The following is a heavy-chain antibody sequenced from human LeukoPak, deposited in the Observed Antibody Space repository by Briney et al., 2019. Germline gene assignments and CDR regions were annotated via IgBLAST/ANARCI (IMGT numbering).Heavy chain of an antibody. CDR3: AKSVDTAMVTYFQH. V-gene: IGHV3-7*03. CDR2: IKQDGSEK. CDR1: GFTFSSYW. J-gene: IGHJ1*01. D-gene: IGHD5-18*01. Sequence: GGSLRLSCAASGFTFSSYWMSWVRQAPGKGLEWVANIKQDGSEKYYVDSVKGRFTISRDNSKNTLYLQMNSLRAEDTAVYYCAKSVDTAMVTYFQHWGQGTLVTVSS.